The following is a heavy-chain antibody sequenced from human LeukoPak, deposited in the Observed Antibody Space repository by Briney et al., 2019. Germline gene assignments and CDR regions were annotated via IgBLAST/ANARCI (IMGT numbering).Heavy chain of an antibody. CDR1: GFSLSTSGMC. Sequence: SGPTLVNPTQTLTLTCTFSGFSLSTSGMCVSWIRQPPGKALEWLARIDWDDDKYYSTSLKTRLTISKDTSKNQVVLTMTNMDPVDTATYYCARILYDSRYFDYWGQGTLVTVSS. CDR3: ARILYDSRYFDY. V-gene: IGHV2-70*11. CDR2: IDWDDDK. D-gene: IGHD3-22*01. J-gene: IGHJ4*02.